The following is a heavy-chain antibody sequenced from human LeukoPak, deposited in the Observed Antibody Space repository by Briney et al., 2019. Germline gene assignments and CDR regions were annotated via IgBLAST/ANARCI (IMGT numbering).Heavy chain of an antibody. J-gene: IGHJ4*02. CDR3: ATYRRGYHDSSESYYFDY. CDR1: GFSVSNNY. Sequence: GGSLRLSCVVSGFSVSNNYIIWVRQAPGNGLERVSVIYGDGRTSHSASVRGRFTISRDNSKNIVSLQMNNLRAEDTAVYYCATYRRGYHDSSESYYFDYWGQGTLVTVSS. D-gene: IGHD3-22*01. CDR2: IYGDGRT. V-gene: IGHV3-53*01.